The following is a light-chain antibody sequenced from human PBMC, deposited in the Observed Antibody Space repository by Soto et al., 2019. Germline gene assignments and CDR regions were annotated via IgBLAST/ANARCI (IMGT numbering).Light chain of an antibody. CDR3: QQLFRTPQT. CDR2: WAS. J-gene: IGKJ1*01. CDR1: QSVLYSSNNKNY. V-gene: IGKV4-1*01. Sequence: DIVMTQSPDSLAVSLGERATINCKSSQSVLYSSNNKNYLAWYQQKPGQPPKLLIYWASTRESGVPDRFSGSRAGTDLTLAISSLQAEDVAVYYCQQLFRTPQTFGQGTKVEIK.